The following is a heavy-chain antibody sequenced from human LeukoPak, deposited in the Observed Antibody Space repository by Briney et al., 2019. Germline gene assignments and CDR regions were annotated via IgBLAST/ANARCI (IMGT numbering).Heavy chain of an antibody. V-gene: IGHV3-30*02. J-gene: IGHJ4*02. CDR3: AKDRSGSYYRFDY. D-gene: IGHD1-26*01. Sequence: PGGSLRLSYAASGFTFSSYGMHWVRQAPGKGLEWVAFIRYDGSNKYYADSVKGRFTISRDNSKNTLYLQMNSLRAEDTAVYYCAKDRSGSYYRFDYWGQGTLVTVSS. CDR1: GFTFSSYG. CDR2: IRYDGSNK.